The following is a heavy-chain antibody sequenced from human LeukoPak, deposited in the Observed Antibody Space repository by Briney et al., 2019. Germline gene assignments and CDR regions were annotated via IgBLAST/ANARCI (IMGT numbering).Heavy chain of an antibody. D-gene: IGHD3-3*01. CDR3: AAPYYDFWSGYIPPYYYYGMDV. J-gene: IGHJ6*02. Sequence: TSETLSLTCTVSGGSISSSSYYWGWIHQPPGKGLEWIGSIYYSGSTYYNPSLKSRVTISVDTSKNQFSLKLSAVTAADTAVYYCAAPYYDFWSGYIPPYYYYGMDVWGQGTTVTVSS. CDR1: GGSISSSSYY. V-gene: IGHV4-39*01. CDR2: IYYSGST.